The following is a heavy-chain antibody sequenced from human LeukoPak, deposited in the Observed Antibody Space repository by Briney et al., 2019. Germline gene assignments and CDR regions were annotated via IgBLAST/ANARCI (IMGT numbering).Heavy chain of an antibody. Sequence: PGGSLRLSCAASGFTFSTYGMYWVRQAPGKGLEWVAVIWYDGSNKYYPDSVKGRFTISRDNSKNTLYLQMNSLRAEDTAVYYCARDLFDYWGQGTLVTVSS. V-gene: IGHV3-33*01. CDR1: GFTFSTYG. J-gene: IGHJ4*02. CDR2: IWYDGSNK. CDR3: ARDLFDY.